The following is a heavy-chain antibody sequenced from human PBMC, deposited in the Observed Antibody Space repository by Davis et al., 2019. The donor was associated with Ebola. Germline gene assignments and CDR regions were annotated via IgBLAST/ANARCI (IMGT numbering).Heavy chain of an antibody. J-gene: IGHJ4*02. Sequence: ASVKVSCKASGYTFNSHGISWVRQAPGQGLEWMAWISAYNGHTNYAQKFQGRLTLTTDTSTSTVYMELRRLTSDDTAEYYCARDRDQAFGMGGLGYWGQGTLVTVSS. D-gene: IGHD3-3*01. CDR2: ISAYNGHT. V-gene: IGHV1-18*01. CDR3: ARDRDQAFGMGGLGY. CDR1: GYTFNSHG.